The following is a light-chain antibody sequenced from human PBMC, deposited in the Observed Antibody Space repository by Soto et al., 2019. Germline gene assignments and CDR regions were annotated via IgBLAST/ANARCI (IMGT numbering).Light chain of an antibody. CDR3: HQYYSYPWT. Sequence: IRMTQTQSSFSASTGDRVTITCRASQGISSYLAWYQQKPGKAPKLLIYAASTLQRGVPSRFSGSGLGKDFTLTISCLQPEDFATYYYHQYYSYPWTLGQGTKVDIK. J-gene: IGKJ1*01. V-gene: IGKV1-8*01. CDR2: AAS. CDR1: QGISSY.